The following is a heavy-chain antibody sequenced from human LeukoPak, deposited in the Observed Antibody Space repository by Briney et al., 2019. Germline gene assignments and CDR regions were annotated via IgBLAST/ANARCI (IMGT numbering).Heavy chain of an antibody. CDR3: AKLNGDYTYYYNGMDV. CDR2: ISITGGRT. Sequence: PGVPLRLSCGASGFTFTYFSMSCVRLAPGKGLEWVSVISITGGRTYHAESVKGRVTISRDNSKNTLCLQMNSLRAEDTAVYYCAKLNGDYTYYYNGMDVWGQGTTVTVSS. CDR1: GFTFTYFS. D-gene: IGHD4-17*01. V-gene: IGHV3-23*01. J-gene: IGHJ6*02.